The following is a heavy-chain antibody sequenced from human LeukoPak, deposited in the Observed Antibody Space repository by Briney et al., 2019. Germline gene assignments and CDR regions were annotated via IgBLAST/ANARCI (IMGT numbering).Heavy chain of an antibody. D-gene: IGHD2-15*01. CDR3: ARRPGYCSGGSCFDY. CDR1: GYSFASYW. Sequence: GESLKISCKGSGYSFASYWIGWVRQMPGKGLEWMGIIYPGDSDTRYSPSFQGQVTISADKSISTAYLQWSSLKASDTAMYYCARRPGYCSGGSCFDYWGQGTLVTVSS. CDR2: IYPGDSDT. J-gene: IGHJ4*02. V-gene: IGHV5-51*01.